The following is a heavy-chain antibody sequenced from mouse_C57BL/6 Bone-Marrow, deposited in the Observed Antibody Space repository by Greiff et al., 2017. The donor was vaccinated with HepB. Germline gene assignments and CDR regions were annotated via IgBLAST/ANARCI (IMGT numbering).Heavy chain of an antibody. V-gene: IGHV1-64*01. CDR2: IHPNSGST. CDR1: GYTFTSYW. D-gene: IGHD2-1*01. J-gene: IGHJ3*01. Sequence: VQLQQPGAELVKPGASVKLSCKASGYTFTSYWMHWVKQRPGQGLEWIGMIHPNSGSTNYNEKFKSKATLTVAKSSSTAYMQLSSLTSEDSAVYYCAQDGYGNPWFAYWGQGTLVTVSA. CDR3: AQDGYGNPWFAY.